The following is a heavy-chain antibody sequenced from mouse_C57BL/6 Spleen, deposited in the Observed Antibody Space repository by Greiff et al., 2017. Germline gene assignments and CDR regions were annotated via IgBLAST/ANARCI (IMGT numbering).Heavy chain of an antibody. J-gene: IGHJ2*01. CDR2: ISYDGSN. V-gene: IGHV3-6*01. CDR1: GYSLTSGYY. D-gene: IGHD1-1*01. Sequence: EVKLQESGPGLVKPSQSLSLTCSFTGYSLTSGYYWNWFRQFPGNKLEWMGSISYDGSNNYNPSPQNRIPITRDTSKNQFFLTLNYVTTEDTTTYYCATHYDYWGQGTTLTVSA. CDR3: ATHYDY.